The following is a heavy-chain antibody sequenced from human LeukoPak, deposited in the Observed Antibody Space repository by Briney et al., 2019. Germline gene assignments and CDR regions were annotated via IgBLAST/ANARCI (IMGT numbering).Heavy chain of an antibody. Sequence: GGSLRLSCAASGFTFSSFAMHWVRQAPGKELEWVAVISLNGGDTNYAGSVKGRFTISRDNSKNTLYLQMNSLRAEDTAVYYCARDPTTRSNRAQFYSDYWGQGTLVIVSS. CDR2: ISLNGGDT. D-gene: IGHD4-17*01. CDR3: ARDPTTRSNRAQFYSDY. J-gene: IGHJ4*02. CDR1: GFTFSSFA. V-gene: IGHV3-30*04.